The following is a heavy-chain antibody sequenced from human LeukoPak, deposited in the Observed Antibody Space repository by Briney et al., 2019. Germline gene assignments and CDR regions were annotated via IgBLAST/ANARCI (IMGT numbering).Heavy chain of an antibody. V-gene: IGHV3-23*01. CDR2: ISGSGNNA. CDR3: AKALVLNVYAPIY. Sequence: GGSLKLSCAASGFTFNSYAMTWVRQAPGKGLEGVSVISGSGNNAYYADSVKGRFTISRDNSKNTLYLQMNSLRDEDTAVYYCAKALVLNVYAPIYWGQGTLVTVSS. CDR1: GFTFNSYA. J-gene: IGHJ4*02. D-gene: IGHD2-8*01.